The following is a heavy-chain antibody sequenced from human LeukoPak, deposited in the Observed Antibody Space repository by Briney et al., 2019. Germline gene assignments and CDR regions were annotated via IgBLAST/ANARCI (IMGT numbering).Heavy chain of an antibody. V-gene: IGHV1-2*02. CDR1: GYTFTGNF. CDR3: ARGAADHATYYDYVWGSYRQYNWFDP. CDR2: INPNNGDT. Sequence: ASVKVSCKTSGYTFTGNFMHWVRQAPGQGPEWMGWINPNNGDTNYAQKFQGRVTMTRNTSISTAYMELSSLRSEDTAVYYCARGAADHATYYDYVWGSYRQYNWFDPWGQGTLVTVSS. D-gene: IGHD3-16*02. J-gene: IGHJ5*02.